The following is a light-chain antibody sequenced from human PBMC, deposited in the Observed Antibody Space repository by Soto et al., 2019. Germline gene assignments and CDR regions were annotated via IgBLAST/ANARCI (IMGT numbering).Light chain of an antibody. CDR1: SSDVGGYNY. CDR3: SSYTSSSPLAMV. CDR2: DVS. V-gene: IGLV2-14*01. J-gene: IGLJ2*01. Sequence: QSVLTQPASVSGSPGQSITISCTGTSSDVGGYNYVSWYQQHPGKAPKLMIYDVSNRPSGVSNRFSGSKSGNTASLTISGLQAEDEADYYCSSYTSSSPLAMVFGRGTKVTVL.